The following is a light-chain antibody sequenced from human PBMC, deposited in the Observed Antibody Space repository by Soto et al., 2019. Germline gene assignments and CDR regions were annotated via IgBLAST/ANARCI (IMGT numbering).Light chain of an antibody. CDR2: AAS. Sequence: DIQMTQSPSALSASIGDRVTITCRASQSISIWLAWYQQKPGKAPKLLIYAASSLESGVPSRFSGSGSGTEFTLTISSLQPDDFATYYCRHYNTYSTFGQGTKVDIK. CDR3: RHYNTYST. CDR1: QSISIW. V-gene: IGKV1-5*03. J-gene: IGKJ1*01.